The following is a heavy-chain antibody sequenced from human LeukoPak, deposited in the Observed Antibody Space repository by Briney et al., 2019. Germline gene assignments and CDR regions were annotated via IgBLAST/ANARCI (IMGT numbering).Heavy chain of an antibody. D-gene: IGHD5-24*01. Sequence: GGSLRLSCAASVFTFSRCFMNWVRQAPGKGLEWVAFIRYDGSNKYYADSVKGRFTTFRDNSKNTLYLQMNSLRAEDTAVYYCAKGIEMATIDWGQGTLVTVSS. CDR3: AKGIEMATID. CDR2: IRYDGSNK. J-gene: IGHJ4*02. V-gene: IGHV3-30*02. CDR1: VFTFSRCF.